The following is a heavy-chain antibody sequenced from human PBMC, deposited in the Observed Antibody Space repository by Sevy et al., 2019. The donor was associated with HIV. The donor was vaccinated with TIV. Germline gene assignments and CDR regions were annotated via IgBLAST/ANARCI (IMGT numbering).Heavy chain of an antibody. V-gene: IGHV3-53*01. CDR1: GFTVCSNY. CDR3: ARAGGGGGYCSGGSCYGAYYYDYMDV. J-gene: IGHJ6*03. CDR2: IYSAGSA. Sequence: GGSLRLSCTASGFTVCSNYMSWVRQAPGKGLEWVSVIYSAGSAYYADSVKGRFTISRDSSKNTLYLQMNSLRAEDTAVHYCARAGGGGGYCSGGSCYGAYYYDYMDVWGKGTTVTVSS. D-gene: IGHD2-15*01.